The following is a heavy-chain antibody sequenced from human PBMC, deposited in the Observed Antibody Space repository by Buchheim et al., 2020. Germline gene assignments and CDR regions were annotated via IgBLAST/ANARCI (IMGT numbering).Heavy chain of an antibody. CDR3: AREETSWIFGGGFDY. V-gene: IGHV3-30-3*01. D-gene: IGHD3-3*01. CDR2: ISYDGSNK. CDR1: GFTFSSYA. J-gene: IGHJ4*02. Sequence: QVQLVESGGGVVQPGRSLRLSCAASGFTFSSYAMHWVRQAPGKGLEWVAVISYDGSNKYYADSVKGRFTISRDNSKNTLYLQMNSLRAEDTAVYYCAREETSWIFGGGFDYWGQGTL.